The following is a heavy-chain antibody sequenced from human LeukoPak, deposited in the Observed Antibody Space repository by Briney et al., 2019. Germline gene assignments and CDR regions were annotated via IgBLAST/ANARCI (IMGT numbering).Heavy chain of an antibody. D-gene: IGHD2-2*01. CDR3: AADSYPYCSSTSCTEQQP. CDR2: IVVGSGNT. Sequence: RASVKVSCKASGFTFTSSAMQWVRQARGQRLGWIGWIVVGSGNTNYAQKFQERVTITRNMSTSTAYMELSSLRSGDTAVYYCAADSYPYCSSTSCTEQQPWGQGTLVTVSS. CDR1: GFTFTSSA. V-gene: IGHV1-58*02. J-gene: IGHJ4*02.